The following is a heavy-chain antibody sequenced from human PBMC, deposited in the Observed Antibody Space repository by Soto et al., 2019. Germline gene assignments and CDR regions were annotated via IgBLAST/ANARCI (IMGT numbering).Heavy chain of an antibody. V-gene: IGHV4-31*03. CDR3: ARDDHTGDYFDY. Sequence: SETLSLTCTVSGGSISTGCYYWSWIRQLPGKGLEWIGYIYFSGSTYYNPSLKSRVTISLDTSKNQFSLKLSSVTAADTAVYYCARDDHTGDYFDYWGQGTLVTVSS. CDR2: IYFSGST. D-gene: IGHD5-18*01. J-gene: IGHJ4*02. CDR1: GGSISTGCYY.